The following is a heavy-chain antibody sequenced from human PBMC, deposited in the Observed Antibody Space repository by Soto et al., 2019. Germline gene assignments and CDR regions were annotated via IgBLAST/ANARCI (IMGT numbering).Heavy chain of an antibody. V-gene: IGHV1-8*01. CDR1: GYTFTSYD. J-gene: IGHJ5*01. Sequence: QVQLVQSGAEVKTPGASVKVSCKASGYTFTSYDMNWVRQAPGQGLEWMGWMNPNSGNTGYAQKFQGRLTMTRDTAISIVHTELSSLRNEDTAVYYCARSDGYNFNWLDSWGQGTLVTVSA. CDR2: MNPNSGNT. D-gene: IGHD2-21*01. CDR3: ARSDGYNFNWLDS.